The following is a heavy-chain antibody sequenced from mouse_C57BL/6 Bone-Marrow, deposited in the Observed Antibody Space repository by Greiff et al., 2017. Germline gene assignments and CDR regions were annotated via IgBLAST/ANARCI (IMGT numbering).Heavy chain of an antibody. CDR1: GFTFSDYG. Sequence: EVQVVESGGGLVKPGGSLKLSCAASGFTFSDYGMHWVRQAPEKGLEWVAYISSGSSTIYYADTMQGRFTISSDNAKNTLFLQMTSLRSEDTAMYYCARLNAMDYWGQGTSVTVSS. J-gene: IGHJ4*01. CDR3: ARLNAMDY. CDR2: ISSGSSTI. V-gene: IGHV5-17*01.